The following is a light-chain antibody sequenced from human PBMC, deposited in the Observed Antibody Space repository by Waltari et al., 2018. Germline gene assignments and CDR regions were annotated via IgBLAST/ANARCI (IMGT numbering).Light chain of an antibody. V-gene: IGKV1-39*01. CDR3: QQSHSSPLFT. CDR1: QNIRNY. J-gene: IGKJ3*01. CDR2: AAS. Sequence: CRSSQNIRNYLNWYQQKPGKAPNLLIYAASSLQSGVPSRFSGSGSGTDFTLTISSLQPEDFVTYYCQQSHSSPLFTFGPGTKV.